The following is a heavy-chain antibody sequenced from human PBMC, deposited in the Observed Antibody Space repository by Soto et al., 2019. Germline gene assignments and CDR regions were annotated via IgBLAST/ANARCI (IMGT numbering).Heavy chain of an antibody. CDR3: ARIMITFGGVIGLDYYGMDV. D-gene: IGHD3-16*02. J-gene: IGHJ6*02. Sequence: QVQLQESGPGLVKPSQTLSHTCTVSGGSISSGDYYWSWIRQPPGKGLEWIGYIYYSGSTYYNPSLKSRFTISVDTSKNQFSLKLSSVTAADTAVYYCARIMITFGGVIGLDYYGMDVCGQGTTVTVSS. V-gene: IGHV4-30-4*01. CDR2: IYYSGST. CDR1: GGSISSGDYY.